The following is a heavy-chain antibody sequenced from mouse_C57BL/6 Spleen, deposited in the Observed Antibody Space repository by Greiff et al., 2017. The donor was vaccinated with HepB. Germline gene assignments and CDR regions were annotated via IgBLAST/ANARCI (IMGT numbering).Heavy chain of an antibody. CDR3: TRDLYYYAMDY. CDR1: GFTFSSYA. J-gene: IGHJ4*01. V-gene: IGHV5-9-1*02. Sequence: DVKLQESGEGLVKPGGSLKLSCAASGFTFSSYAMSWVRQTPEKRLEWVAYISSGGDYIYYADTVKGRFTISRDNARNTLYLQMSSLKSEDTAMYYCTRDLYYYAMDYWGQGTSVTVSS. CDR2: ISSGGDYI.